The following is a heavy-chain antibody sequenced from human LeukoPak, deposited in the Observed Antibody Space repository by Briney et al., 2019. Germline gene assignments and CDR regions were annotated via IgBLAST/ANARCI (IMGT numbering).Heavy chain of an antibody. V-gene: IGHV3-74*01. CDR1: GFTFSEYW. Sequence: GGSLRLSCAASGFTFSEYWMHWVRQAPGKGLEWVSRINSDGSRITYADSVKGRFTISRDNAKNTLYLQMNSLRVEDTAVYYCASSQVITRDWGQGTLVTVSS. CDR3: ASSQVITRD. D-gene: IGHD3-22*01. CDR2: INSDGSRI. J-gene: IGHJ4*02.